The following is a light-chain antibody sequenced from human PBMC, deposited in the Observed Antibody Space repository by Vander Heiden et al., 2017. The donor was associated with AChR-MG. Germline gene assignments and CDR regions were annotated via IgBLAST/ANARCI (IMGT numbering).Light chain of an antibody. CDR3: CSYAGSYTVV. V-gene: IGLV2-11*01. CDR2: DVN. CDR1: SSDVGGYNY. Sequence: LTQPRSVYGSPGQSVTISCTGTSSDVGGYNYVSWYQQHPGKAPKLMIYDVNKRPSGVPDRFSGSKSGNTASLTISGLQAEDEADYYCCSYAGSYTVVFGGGTKVTVL. J-gene: IGLJ2*01.